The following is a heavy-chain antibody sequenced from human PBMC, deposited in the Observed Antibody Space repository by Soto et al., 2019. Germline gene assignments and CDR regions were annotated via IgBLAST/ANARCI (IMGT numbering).Heavy chain of an antibody. J-gene: IGHJ4*02. CDR2: IYHSGRT. V-gene: IGHV4-30-2*01. CDR1: GGSFTGVGYS. Sequence: QLQLQESGSGLVKPSQTLSLPCAVSGGSFTGVGYSWSGFRQPPGKGREGIGYIYHSGRTYYNPSLKSRVTISVDRSKNQFSLKLSSVTAADTAVYYCARVPDYWGQGTLVTVSS. CDR3: ARVPDY.